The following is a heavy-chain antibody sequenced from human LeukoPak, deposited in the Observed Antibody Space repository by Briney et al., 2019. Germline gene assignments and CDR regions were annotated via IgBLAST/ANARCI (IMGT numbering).Heavy chain of an antibody. D-gene: IGHD6-13*01. J-gene: IGHJ4*02. CDR1: GYTFTSYG. CDR2: ISAYNGNT. CDR3: ARDLDSSSWYSSDFDY. Sequence: ASVKVSCKASGYTFTSYGISWVRQAPGQGLEWMGWISAYNGNTNYAQKLQGRVTMTTDTSTSTAYMELRSLRSDDTAVYYCARDLDSSSWYSSDFDYWGQGTLVTVSS. V-gene: IGHV1-18*01.